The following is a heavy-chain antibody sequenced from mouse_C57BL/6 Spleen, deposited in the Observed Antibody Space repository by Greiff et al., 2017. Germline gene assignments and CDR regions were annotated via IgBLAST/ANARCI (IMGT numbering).Heavy chain of an antibody. CDR3: ARGDYGPLEY. V-gene: IGHV5-17*01. CDR2: ISSGSSTI. D-gene: IGHD1-1*01. J-gene: IGHJ2*01. Sequence: EVKLEESGGGLVKPGGSLKLSCAASGFTFSDYGMHWVRQAPEKGLEWVAYISSGSSTIYYADTVKGRFTISRDNAKNTLFLQMTSLRSEDTAMYYCARGDYGPLEYWGQGTTLTVSS. CDR1: GFTFSDYG.